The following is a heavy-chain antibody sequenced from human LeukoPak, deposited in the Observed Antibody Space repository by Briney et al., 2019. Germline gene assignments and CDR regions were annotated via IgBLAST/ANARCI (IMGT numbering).Heavy chain of an antibody. D-gene: IGHD2-2*01. CDR3: ARRFSGYCSSTSCSYFDY. CDR1: GGSISSSSYY. J-gene: IGHJ4*02. V-gene: IGHV4-39*01. Sequence: SETLSLTCTVSGGSISSSSYYWGWIRQPPGKGLEWIGSIYYSGSTYYNPSLKSRVTISVDTSKNQSSLKLSSVTAADTAVYYCARRFSGYCSSTSCSYFDYWGQGTLVTVSS. CDR2: IYYSGST.